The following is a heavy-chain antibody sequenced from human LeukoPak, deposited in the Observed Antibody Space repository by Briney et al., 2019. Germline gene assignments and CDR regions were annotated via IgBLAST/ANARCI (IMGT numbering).Heavy chain of an antibody. Sequence: PGGSLRLSCAASGFTFNSYAMAWVRQAPGKGLEWVSAISGSGGSTYYADSVKGRFTISRDNSKNTLYLQMNSLRAEDTAVYYCARDWGDIGYCSSTSCYTALGYWGQGTLVTVSS. V-gene: IGHV3-23*01. CDR3: ARDWGDIGYCSSTSCYTALGY. J-gene: IGHJ4*02. D-gene: IGHD2-2*02. CDR1: GFTFNSYA. CDR2: ISGSGGST.